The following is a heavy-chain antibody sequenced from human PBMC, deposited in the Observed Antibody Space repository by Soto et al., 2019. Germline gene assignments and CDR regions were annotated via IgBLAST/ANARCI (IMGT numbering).Heavy chain of an antibody. Sequence: GGSLRLSCATSGFTFSGFSMNWVRQAPGKGLEWVSSIRSSSSYIYYADSVKGRFTISRDNAKNSLYLQMNSLRAEDTAVYYCARARDSSGYFVGYLDGMDVWGQGTTVTVSS. CDR3: ARARDSSGYFVGYLDGMDV. J-gene: IGHJ6*02. CDR1: GFTFSGFS. D-gene: IGHD3-22*01. CDR2: IRSSSSYI. V-gene: IGHV3-21*06.